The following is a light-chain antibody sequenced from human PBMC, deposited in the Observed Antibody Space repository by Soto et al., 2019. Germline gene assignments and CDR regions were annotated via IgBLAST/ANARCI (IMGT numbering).Light chain of an antibody. CDR2: EVN. Sequence: QSVLPQPPSASGSPGQSVTISCTGTSSDVGGYKYVSWYQQHPGKAPKLMIFEVNKRPSGVPDRFSGSKSGNTASLTVSGLQAEDEADYYCSSYAGINNLGVFGTGTKLTVL. V-gene: IGLV2-8*01. CDR1: SSDVGGYKY. CDR3: SSYAGINNLGV. J-gene: IGLJ1*01.